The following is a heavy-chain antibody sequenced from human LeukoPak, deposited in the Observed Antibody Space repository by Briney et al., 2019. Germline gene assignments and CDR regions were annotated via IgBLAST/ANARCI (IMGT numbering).Heavy chain of an antibody. D-gene: IGHD4-23*01. CDR3: ARDHGGKVDRYFDL. J-gene: IGHJ2*01. CDR1: GYPFVSYG. CDR2: NSVYKGNT. V-gene: IGHV1-18*01. Sequence: GASVKVSCKASGYPFVSYGISWVRQAPGQGLEWMGWNSVYKGNTKYAQKFQGRVTMTTDTSTSTAYMELRSLRSDDTAVYYCARDHGGKVDRYFDLWGRGTLVTVSS.